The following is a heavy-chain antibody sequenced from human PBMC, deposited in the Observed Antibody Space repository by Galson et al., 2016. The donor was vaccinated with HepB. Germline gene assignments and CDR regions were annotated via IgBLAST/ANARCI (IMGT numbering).Heavy chain of an antibody. CDR2: FYSTENI. CDR3: ARDASIDTYSFYYTDV. CDR1: AGSISGYY. V-gene: IGHV4-4*07. D-gene: IGHD2-21*01. Sequence: SETLSLTCTVSAGSISGYYWNWIRQPAGTGLEWIGRFYSTENIRINPSLQSRVTLSVDTSKNQISLRLSSVTAADTAVYYCARDASIDTYSFYYTDVWGKGTTVIVSS. J-gene: IGHJ6*03.